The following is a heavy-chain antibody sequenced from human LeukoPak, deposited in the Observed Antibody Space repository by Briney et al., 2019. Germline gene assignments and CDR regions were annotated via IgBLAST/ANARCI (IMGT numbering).Heavy chain of an antibody. Sequence: SETLSLTCTVSGGSISSYYWSWVRQPPGKGLEWIGYIYYSGSTNYNPSLKRRVPISVDTSKNQFSLKLSSVTAADTAVYYCASGSRHYFDYWGKGTLVTVSS. CDR1: GGSISSYY. CDR3: ASGSRHYFDY. CDR2: IYYSGST. J-gene: IGHJ4*02. V-gene: IGHV4-59*01.